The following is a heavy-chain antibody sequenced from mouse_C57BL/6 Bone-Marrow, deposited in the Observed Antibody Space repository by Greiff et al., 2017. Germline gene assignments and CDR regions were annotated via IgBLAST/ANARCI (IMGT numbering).Heavy chain of an antibody. CDR2: ILPNSGST. V-gene: IGHV1-64*01. CDR1: GYTFTSYW. D-gene: IGHD1-1*01. Sequence: QVQLQQPGAELVKPGASVKLSCKASGYTFTSYWLHWVMRRPGQGLEWIGMILPNSGSTNYNEKFKSKATLTVDKSSSTAYMQLSSLTSEDSAVYYCASRVITTVVAHWYFDVWGTGTTVTVSS. J-gene: IGHJ1*03. CDR3: ASRVITTVVAHWYFDV.